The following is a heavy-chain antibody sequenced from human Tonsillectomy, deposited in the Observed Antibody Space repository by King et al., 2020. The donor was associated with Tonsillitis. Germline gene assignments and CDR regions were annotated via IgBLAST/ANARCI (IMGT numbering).Heavy chain of an antibody. D-gene: IGHD3-22*01. J-gene: IGHJ4*02. CDR1: GGTFSSHA. CDR2: IIPIIGMG. CDR3: ARGLYDSSGFTLGY. V-gene: IGHV1-69*04. Sequence: QLVQSGAEVKKPGSSVKVSCKASGGTFSSHAITWVRQAPGQGLEWMGRIIPIIGMGNYAQKFQGRVTMTADESTSTAYMELSSRRSEDTAVYYCARGLYDSSGFTLGYWGQGTLVTVSS.